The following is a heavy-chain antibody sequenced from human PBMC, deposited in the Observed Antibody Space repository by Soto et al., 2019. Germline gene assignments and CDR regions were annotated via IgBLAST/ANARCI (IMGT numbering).Heavy chain of an antibody. V-gene: IGHV1-69*13. D-gene: IGHD5-12*01. CDR1: GGTFSSYA. Sequence: GASVKVSCKASGGTFSSYAISWVRQAPGQGLEWMGGIIPIFGTANYAQKFQGRVTITADESTSTAYMELSSLRSEDTAVYYCARDNVEMATITSSDGMDVWGQGTTVTVSS. CDR3: ARDNVEMATITSSDGMDV. CDR2: IIPIFGTA. J-gene: IGHJ6*02.